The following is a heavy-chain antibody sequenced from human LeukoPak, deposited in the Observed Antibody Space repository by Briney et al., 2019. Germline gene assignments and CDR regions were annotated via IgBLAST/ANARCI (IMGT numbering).Heavy chain of an antibody. J-gene: IGHJ4*02. CDR3: ARHCSGGSCYGAFDY. CDR1: GHTFTNNW. D-gene: IGHD2-15*01. V-gene: IGHV5-51*01. Sequence: GESLKISCKGSGHTFTNNWIAWVRQTPGKGLEWMGSIYPGDSNIRYNPAFQGQVTISADKSISTAYLQWSSLKASDTAMYYCARHCSGGSCYGAFDYWGQGTLVTVSS. CDR2: IYPGDSNI.